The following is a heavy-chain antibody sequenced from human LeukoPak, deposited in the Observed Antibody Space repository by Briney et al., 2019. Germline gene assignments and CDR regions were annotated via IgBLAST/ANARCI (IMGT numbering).Heavy chain of an antibody. J-gene: IGHJ4*02. CDR2: VHYTGGT. D-gene: IGHD3-9*01. V-gene: IGHV4-59*01. CDR3: ARGYFDAAGYSNPFDS. CDR1: GASISSSY. Sequence: PSETLSLTCTVSGASISSSYWSWIRQSPAKRLEWIGYVHYTGGTNYNPSLKSRLTISVDTSKNQFSLILTSVTAADTAMYYCARGYFDAAGYSNPFDSWGQGALVTVSS.